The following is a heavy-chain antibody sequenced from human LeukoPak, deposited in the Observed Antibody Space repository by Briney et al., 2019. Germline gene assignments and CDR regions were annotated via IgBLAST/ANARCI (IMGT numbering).Heavy chain of an antibody. V-gene: IGHV1-46*01. Sequence: ASVKVSCKASGYTFTGYYMHWVRQAPGQGLEWMGIINPSGGSTSYAQKFQGRVTMTRDTSTSTVYMELSSLRSGDTAVYYCARARGYCSGGSCYSYWFDPWGQGTLVTVSS. CDR3: ARARGYCSGGSCYSYWFDP. D-gene: IGHD2-15*01. J-gene: IGHJ5*02. CDR1: GYTFTGYY. CDR2: INPSGGST.